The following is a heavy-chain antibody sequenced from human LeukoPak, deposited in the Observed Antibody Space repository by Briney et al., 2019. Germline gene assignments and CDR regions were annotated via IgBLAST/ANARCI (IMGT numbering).Heavy chain of an antibody. CDR1: EFTFSDYY. J-gene: IGHJ4*02. Sequence: GGSLRLSCAASEFTFSDYYMSWIRQAPGKGLEWVSYISYGGDITHYVDSVKGRFTVSRDNAKNSLYLQMDSLRAEDTAIYYCARLGIITAAGSNDYWGQGTLVIVSS. V-gene: IGHV3-11*01. CDR3: ARLGIITAAGSNDY. D-gene: IGHD6-13*01. CDR2: ISYGGDIT.